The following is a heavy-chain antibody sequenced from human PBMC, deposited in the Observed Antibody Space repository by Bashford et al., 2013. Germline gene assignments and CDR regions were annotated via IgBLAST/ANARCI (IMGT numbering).Heavy chain of an antibody. D-gene: IGHD6-13*01. CDR3: ARSRSGYSSTSYAY. Sequence: GESLKISCKGSGYKFTNYWIGWVRQMPGKGLEWMGRIDPSDSYTNYSPSFQGQVTISADTSISTAYLQWSSLKASDTAMYYCARSRSGYSSTSYAYWGQGTLVTVSS. J-gene: IGHJ4*02. V-gene: IGHV5-10-1*04. CDR1: GYKFTNYW. CDR2: IDPSDSYT.